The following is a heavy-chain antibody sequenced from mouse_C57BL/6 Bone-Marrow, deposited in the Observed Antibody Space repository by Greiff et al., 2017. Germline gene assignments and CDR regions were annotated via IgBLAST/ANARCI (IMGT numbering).Heavy chain of an antibody. J-gene: IGHJ2*01. CDR1: GFNIKDDY. Sequence: VQLQQSGAELVRPGASVKLSCTASGFNIKDDYMHWVKQRPEQGLEWIGWIDPENGDTEYASKFQGKATITAATSSNTAYLQLSSLTSEDTAVYYCTTITTVVAFDYWGQGTTPTVSS. V-gene: IGHV14-4*01. D-gene: IGHD1-1*01. CDR3: TTITTVVAFDY. CDR2: IDPENGDT.